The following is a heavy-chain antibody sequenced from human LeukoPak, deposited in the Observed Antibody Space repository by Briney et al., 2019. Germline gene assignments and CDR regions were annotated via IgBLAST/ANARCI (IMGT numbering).Heavy chain of an antibody. CDR3: AKGRGQSYPHYYFDS. Sequence: PGGSLRLSCAASGFTFSSYGMHWVRQAPGKGLEWVAFIRYDGSNKYYADSVKGRFTISRDNSKNTLYLQMNSLRPEDTAVYYCAKGRGQSYPHYYFDSWGQGTLVTVSS. CDR2: IRYDGSNK. V-gene: IGHV3-30*02. J-gene: IGHJ4*02. CDR1: GFTFSSYG. D-gene: IGHD5-18*01.